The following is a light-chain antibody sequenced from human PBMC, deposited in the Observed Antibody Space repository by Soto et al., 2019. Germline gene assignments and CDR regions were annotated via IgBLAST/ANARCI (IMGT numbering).Light chain of an antibody. CDR1: SSDVGDYKF. J-gene: IGLJ2*01. Sequence: QSVLTQPPSAFGSPGQSVTISCTGTSSDVGDYKFVSWYQQHPGKAPKLLIYEVSRRPSGVPDRFSGSKSGNTASLTVSGLQAEDEADYYCSSYAGNNNVVFGGGTKLTVL. CDR2: EVS. V-gene: IGLV2-8*01. CDR3: SSYAGNNNVV.